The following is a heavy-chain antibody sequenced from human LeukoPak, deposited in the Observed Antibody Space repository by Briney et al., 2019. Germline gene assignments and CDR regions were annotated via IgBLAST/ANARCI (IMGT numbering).Heavy chain of an antibody. D-gene: IGHD4-23*01. CDR3: AKTTVVTGPLDY. J-gene: IGHJ4*02. Sequence: GGSLRLSCAVSGFTFSNYWMSWVRQAPGKGLEWVSAISGSGGSAYYADPVKGRFTISRGNSKNTLYLQMNSLRAEDTAVYYCAKTTVVTGPLDYWGQGTLVTVSS. CDR2: ISGSGGSA. V-gene: IGHV3-23*01. CDR1: GFTFSNYW.